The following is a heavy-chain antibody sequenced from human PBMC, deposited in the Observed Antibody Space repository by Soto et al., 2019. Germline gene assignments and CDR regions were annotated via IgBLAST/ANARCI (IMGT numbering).Heavy chain of an antibody. CDR3: ARPYCYDSSSCYSPPDY. Sequence: GGSLRLSCAASGFPFSTFWMYWVRQAPGKGLVWVSRISGDGSNTNYADSVQGRFTISRDNAKNALFLQMNSLRAEDTAVYYCARPYCYDSSSCYSPPDYWGQGTLVTVSS. D-gene: IGHD2-2*01. J-gene: IGHJ4*02. CDR1: GFPFSTFW. V-gene: IGHV3-74*01. CDR2: ISGDGSNT.